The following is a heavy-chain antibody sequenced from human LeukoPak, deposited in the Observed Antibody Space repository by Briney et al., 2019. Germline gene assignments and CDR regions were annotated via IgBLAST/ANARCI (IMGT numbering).Heavy chain of an antibody. D-gene: IGHD3-10*01. V-gene: IGHV4-30-4*01. Sequence: SQTLSLTCTVSGGSISSGDYYWSWIRQPPGKGLEWIGYIYYSGSTYYNPSLKSRVTISVDTSKNQFSLKLSSVTAADTAVYYCAREFVGFGALDYWGQGTLVTVSS. J-gene: IGHJ4*02. CDR2: IYYSGST. CDR3: AREFVGFGALDY. CDR1: GGSISSGDYY.